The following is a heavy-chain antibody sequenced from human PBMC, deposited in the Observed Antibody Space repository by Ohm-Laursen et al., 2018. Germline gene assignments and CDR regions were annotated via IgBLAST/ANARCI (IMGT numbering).Heavy chain of an antibody. CDR1: GFTFNTYA. D-gene: IGHD4-11*01. J-gene: IGHJ4*02. V-gene: IGHV3-23*01. Sequence: LSLTCAASGFTFNTYAMHWVRQAPGKGLEWVSAISAGGGNTYYADSVKGRFTISRDNSKNTLYLQMNSLRAEDTAVYYCAKRDVSNYHCFDSWGQGTLVTVSS. CDR3: AKRDVSNYHCFDS. CDR2: ISAGGGNT.